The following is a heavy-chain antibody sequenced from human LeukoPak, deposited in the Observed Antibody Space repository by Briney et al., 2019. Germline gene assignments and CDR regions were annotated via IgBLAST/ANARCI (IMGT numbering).Heavy chain of an antibody. CDR2: INHSGST. J-gene: IGHJ4*02. CDR1: GGSFSGYY. CDR3: ARAPDSSFLQVAYKKRDYFDY. D-gene: IGHD6-6*01. Sequence: SETLSLTCAVYGGSFSGYYWSWIRQPPGKGLEWIGEINHSGSTNYNPSLKSRVTISVDTSKKQFSLKLSSVTAADTAVYYCARAPDSSFLQVAYKKRDYFDYWGQGTLVTVSS. V-gene: IGHV4-34*01.